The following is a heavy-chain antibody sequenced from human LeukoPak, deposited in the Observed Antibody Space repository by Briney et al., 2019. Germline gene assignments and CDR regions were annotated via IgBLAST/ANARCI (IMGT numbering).Heavy chain of an antibody. Sequence: PGGSLRLSCAASGFTFSSYSMNWVRQAPGKGLEWVSSISSSSSYIYYADSVKGRFTISRDNAKNSLYLQMNSLRAEDTAVYYCARAPLYIRAYYYYVDVWGKGTTVTVSS. V-gene: IGHV3-21*01. D-gene: IGHD2-15*01. CDR3: ARAPLYIRAYYYYVDV. J-gene: IGHJ6*03. CDR2: ISSSSSYI. CDR1: GFTFSSYS.